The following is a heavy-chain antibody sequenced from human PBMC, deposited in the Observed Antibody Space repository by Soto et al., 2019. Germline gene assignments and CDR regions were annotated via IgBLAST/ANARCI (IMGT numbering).Heavy chain of an antibody. CDR1: GGSISSGGYY. CDR2: IYYSGTT. J-gene: IGHJ3*02. CDR3: ARDESATDAFDI. V-gene: IGHV4-31*03. Sequence: QVQLQESGPGLAKPSQTLSLTCTVSGGSISSGGYYWSWIRQNPGKGLEWIGYIYYSGTTNYNPSLKSRLTISVDTSKNQFSLKLNSMTAADTAVYYCARDESATDAFDIWGQGTMVTVSS. D-gene: IGHD5-12*01.